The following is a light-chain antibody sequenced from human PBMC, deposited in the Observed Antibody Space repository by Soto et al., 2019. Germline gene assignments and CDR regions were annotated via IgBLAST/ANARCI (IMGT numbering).Light chain of an antibody. CDR3: QQRYNWPPT. CDR2: DAS. V-gene: IGKV3-11*01. Sequence: EIVLTQSPATLSLSPGGSATLSSRASQYVSSFLAWYQQKVGQAPRIISYDASHRATGIPARFSGSGSGTDFTLAINSLEPEDFALYYCQQRYNWPPTFGQGTKVDIK. J-gene: IGKJ1*01. CDR1: QYVSSF.